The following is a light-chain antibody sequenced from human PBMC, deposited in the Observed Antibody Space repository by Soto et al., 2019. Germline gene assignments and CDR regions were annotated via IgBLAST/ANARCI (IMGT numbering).Light chain of an antibody. CDR2: GTS. CDR1: QSVSSY. J-gene: IGKJ5*01. CDR3: QQYGNSPIT. Sequence: EIVLTQSPATLSLSPGERVTLSCRASQSVSSYLAWYQQKPGQAPRLLIYGTSSRATGIPDRFSGSGSGTDFTLTISRLEPEDFAVYYCQQYGNSPITFGQGTRLEIK. V-gene: IGKV3-20*01.